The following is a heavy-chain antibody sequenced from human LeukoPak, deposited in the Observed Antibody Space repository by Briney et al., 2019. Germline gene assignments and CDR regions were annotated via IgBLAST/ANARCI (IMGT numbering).Heavy chain of an antibody. Sequence: SETLSLTCTVSGGSISSYYWSWIRQPPGKGLEWIGYIYYSGSTNYNPSLKSRVTISVDTSKNQFSLKLSSVTAADTAVYYCARQGVGATRLSGRAFDIWGQGTMVTVSS. D-gene: IGHD1-26*01. CDR1: GGSISSYY. J-gene: IGHJ3*02. V-gene: IGHV4-59*01. CDR2: IYYSGST. CDR3: ARQGVGATRLSGRAFDI.